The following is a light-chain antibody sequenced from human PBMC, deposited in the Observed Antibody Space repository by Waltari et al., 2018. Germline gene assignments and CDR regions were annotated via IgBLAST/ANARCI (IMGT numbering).Light chain of an antibody. J-gene: IGLJ2*01. CDR2: DVD. CDR3: CSFAGNYTLL. Sequence: QSALTQPRSVSGSPGPSVTPPFPGTSRDVGGYDYVSWYQQHPGKAPKLIISDVDKRPSGVSDRFSGSKSGNTASLTISGLQIDDEATYYCCSFAGNYTLLFGGGTNLTVL. CDR1: SRDVGGYDY. V-gene: IGLV2-11*01.